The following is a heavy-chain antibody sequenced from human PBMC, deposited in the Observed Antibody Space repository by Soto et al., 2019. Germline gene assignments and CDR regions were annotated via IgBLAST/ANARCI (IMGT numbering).Heavy chain of an antibody. V-gene: IGHV3-23*01. CDR3: AKARGATPFYYYGMDV. J-gene: IGHJ6*02. Sequence: EVQVLESGGGLVQPGGSLRLSCAASGFTFSSYAMSWVRQAPGKGLEWVSAISGSGGSTYYADSVKGRFTISRDNSKNTLYLQMNSLRAEDTAVYYCAKARGATPFYYYGMDVWGQGTTVTVSS. CDR1: GFTFSSYA. D-gene: IGHD1-26*01. CDR2: ISGSGGST.